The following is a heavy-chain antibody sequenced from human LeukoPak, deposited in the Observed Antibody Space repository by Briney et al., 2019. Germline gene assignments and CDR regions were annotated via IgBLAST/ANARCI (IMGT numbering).Heavy chain of an antibody. Sequence: GGSLRLSCAASGSTFSSYEMNWVRQAPGKGLEWVSYISSSGSTIYYADSVKGRFTISRDNAKNSLYLQMNSLRAEDTAVYYCAREGAAAGHYYGMDVWGKGTTVTVSS. CDR3: AREGAAAGHYYGMDV. CDR2: ISSSGSTI. D-gene: IGHD6-13*01. V-gene: IGHV3-48*03. CDR1: GSTFSSYE. J-gene: IGHJ6*04.